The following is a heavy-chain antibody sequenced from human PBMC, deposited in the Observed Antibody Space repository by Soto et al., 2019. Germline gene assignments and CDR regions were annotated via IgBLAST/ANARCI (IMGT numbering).Heavy chain of an antibody. CDR1: GFTFSTYW. D-gene: IGHD5-12*01. CDR3: AREGVARYGMDV. CDR2: IKQGASQK. V-gene: IGHV3-7*01. Sequence: GGSLRLSCXGSGFTFSTYWMSWVRQAPGKGLEWVANIKQGASQKYYVDSVKGRFTISRDDAKNSLYLQMNSLRAEDTAVYYCAREGVARYGMDVWGQGTTVTVSS. J-gene: IGHJ6*02.